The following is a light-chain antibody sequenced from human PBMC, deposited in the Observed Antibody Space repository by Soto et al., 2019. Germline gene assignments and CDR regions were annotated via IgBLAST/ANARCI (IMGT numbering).Light chain of an antibody. V-gene: IGKV1-39*01. Sequence: DVQMTHSPSSLSASVGDRVSITCRASQSITKYLNWYQQKPGTAPKLFIYGASSLQSGVPLRFSGSGFGTDFTLNISSLHPEDVATYYCQQSHRLPRTFGGGTKLEIK. J-gene: IGKJ4*01. CDR2: GAS. CDR1: QSITKY. CDR3: QQSHRLPRT.